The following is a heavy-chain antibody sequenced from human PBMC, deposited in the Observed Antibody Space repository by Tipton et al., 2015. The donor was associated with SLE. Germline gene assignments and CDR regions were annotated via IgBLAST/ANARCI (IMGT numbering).Heavy chain of an antibody. CDR3: ARDPGATGETDYFDY. CDR1: GYTFTNYG. Sequence: QLVQSGGEVKEPGASVKVSCKASGYTFTNYGITWVRQAPGQGLEWMGWISGYSGDTDYSEKLEGRVTMTTDTSASTAYMELRRLKSEDTAVYYCARDPGATGETDYFDYWGQGTLVTVSS. CDR2: ISGYSGDT. J-gene: IGHJ4*02. D-gene: IGHD7-27*01. V-gene: IGHV1-18*01.